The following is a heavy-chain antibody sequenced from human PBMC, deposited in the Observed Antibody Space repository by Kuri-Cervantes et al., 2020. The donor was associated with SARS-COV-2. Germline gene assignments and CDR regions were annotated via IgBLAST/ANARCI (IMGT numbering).Heavy chain of an antibody. CDR2: IKHDGSEK. CDR1: GFTFSSYW. CDR3: AREPGGTFDY. D-gene: IGHD3-16*01. Sequence: GGSLRLSCAASGFTFSSYWMSWVRQAPGKGLEWVANIKHDGSEKYYVDSVKGRFTISRDNAKNSLYLQMNGLSAGGTAVYYCAREPGGTFDYWGQGTLVTVSS. V-gene: IGHV3-7*04. J-gene: IGHJ4*02.